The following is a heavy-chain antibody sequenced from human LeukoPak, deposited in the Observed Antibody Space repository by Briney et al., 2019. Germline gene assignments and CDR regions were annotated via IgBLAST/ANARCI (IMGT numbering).Heavy chain of an antibody. CDR1: GGTFSSYA. Sequence: SVKVSCKASGGTFSSYAISWVRQAPGQGLEWMGRIIPILGIANYAQKFQGRVTITADESTSTAYMELSSLRSEDTAVYYCASSYDSSGYYPDYWGQGTLVTVSS. D-gene: IGHD3-22*01. J-gene: IGHJ4*02. CDR2: IIPILGIA. V-gene: IGHV1-69*04. CDR3: ASSYDSSGYYPDY.